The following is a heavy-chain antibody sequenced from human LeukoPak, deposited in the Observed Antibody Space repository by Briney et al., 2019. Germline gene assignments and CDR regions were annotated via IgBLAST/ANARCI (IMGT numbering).Heavy chain of an antibody. CDR3: TRSPARVDSVRDYYYYYMDV. J-gene: IGHJ6*03. D-gene: IGHD1-26*01. Sequence: GASVKVSCKASGYTLTSYYMHWVRQAPGQGLEWMGIINPSGGSTSYAQKFQGRVTMTTDTSTSTAYMELRSLRFDDTALYYCTRSPARVDSVRDYYYYYMDVWGKGTTVTVTS. CDR2: INPSGGST. CDR1: GYTLTSYY. V-gene: IGHV1-46*01.